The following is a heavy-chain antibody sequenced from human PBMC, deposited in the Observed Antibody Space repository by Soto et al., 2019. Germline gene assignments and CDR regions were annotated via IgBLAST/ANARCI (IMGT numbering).Heavy chain of an antibody. CDR1: GGTFSSYA. V-gene: IGHV1-69*13. CDR2: IIPIFGTA. D-gene: IGHD3-9*01. Sequence: ASVKVSCKASGGTFSSYAISWVRQAPGQGLEWMGGIIPIFGTANYAQKFQGRVTITADESTSTAYMELSSLRSEDTAVYYCARGQRYFDWSQDFDYWGQGTLVTVSS. CDR3: ARGQRYFDWSQDFDY. J-gene: IGHJ4*02.